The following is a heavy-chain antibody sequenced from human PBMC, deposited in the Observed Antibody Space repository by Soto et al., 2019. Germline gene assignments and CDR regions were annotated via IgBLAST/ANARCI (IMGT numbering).Heavy chain of an antibody. CDR3: VKGSASIRPYYFDY. CDR2: IGGSGRST. V-gene: IGHV3-23*01. Sequence: GGSLRLSCAASGFTFTDYPMGWIRQAPGKGLEWVSAIGGSGRSTYLADSVKARFTISRDNSKNTLYVQMNSLGAEDSAIYYCVKGSASIRPYYFDYWGQGTLVTVSS. D-gene: IGHD6-6*01. J-gene: IGHJ4*02. CDR1: GFTFTDYP.